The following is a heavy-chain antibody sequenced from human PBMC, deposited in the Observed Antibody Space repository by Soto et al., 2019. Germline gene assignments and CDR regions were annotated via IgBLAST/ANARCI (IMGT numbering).Heavy chain of an antibody. Sequence: GGSLRLSCAASGFTFSSYAMTWVRQAPGKGLEWVSSISGSGGSTYYADSVKGRFTVSRDNSKNTLYLQMNSLRAEDTAVYYCAPGGYCSGGNCYSWAAVAGYFDYWGQGTLVTVSS. D-gene: IGHD2-15*01. CDR3: APGGYCSGGNCYSWAAVAGYFDY. CDR1: GFTFSSYA. J-gene: IGHJ4*02. V-gene: IGHV3-23*01. CDR2: ISGSGGST.